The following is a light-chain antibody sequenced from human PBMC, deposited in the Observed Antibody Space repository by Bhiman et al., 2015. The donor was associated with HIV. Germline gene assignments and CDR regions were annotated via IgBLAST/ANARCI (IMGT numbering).Light chain of an antibody. V-gene: IGLV3-1*01. CDR3: QAWDNYIYV. CDR1: KLGDKY. CDR2: QDN. Sequence: SYELTQTPSVSVSPGQTATITCSGDKLGDKYACWYQQKPGQSPVLVIYQDNKRPSGIPERFSGSNSGNTATLTISGTQPMDEADYYCQAWDNYIYVFGGGTKLTVL. J-gene: IGLJ1*01.